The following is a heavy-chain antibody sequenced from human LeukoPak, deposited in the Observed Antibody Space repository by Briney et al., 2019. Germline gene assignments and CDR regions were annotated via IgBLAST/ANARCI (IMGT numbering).Heavy chain of an antibody. J-gene: IGHJ6*03. V-gene: IGHV4-39*07. Sequence: SETLSLTCTVSGGPIITSRYYWGWIRQPPGKGLEWIGSIYYSGSTYYNPSLKSRVTISVDTSKNQFSLKLSSVTAADTAVYYCARYPGFYYYYMDVWGKGTTVTVSS. CDR2: IYYSGST. CDR1: GGPIITSRYY. CDR3: ARYPGFYYYYMDV.